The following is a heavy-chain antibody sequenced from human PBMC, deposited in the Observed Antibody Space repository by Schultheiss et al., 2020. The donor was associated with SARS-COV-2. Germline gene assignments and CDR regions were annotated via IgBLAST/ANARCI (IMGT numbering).Heavy chain of an antibody. V-gene: IGHV3-48*04. D-gene: IGHD3-3*01. Sequence: GGSLRLSCAASGFTFSSYGMHWVRQAPGKGLEWVSYISSSGSTIYYADSVKGRFTISRDNAKNSLYLQMNSLRAEDTAVYYCARTGFWSGYYDYWGQGTLVTVSS. J-gene: IGHJ4*02. CDR2: ISSSGSTI. CDR3: ARTGFWSGYYDY. CDR1: GFTFSSYG.